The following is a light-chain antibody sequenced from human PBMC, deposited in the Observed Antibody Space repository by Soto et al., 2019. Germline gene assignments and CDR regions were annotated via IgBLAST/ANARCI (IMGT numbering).Light chain of an antibody. CDR2: DDN. Sequence: QSVLTQPPSVSAAPGQKVTISCSGSSSNIGSNYVSWYQQLPGTAPKLLIYDDNKRPSGIPDRFSGSKSGTSATLGITGLQTGDEADYYCGTWDSSLSAGVFGGATKVTVL. J-gene: IGLJ2*01. CDR1: SSNIGSNY. V-gene: IGLV1-51*01. CDR3: GTWDSSLSAGV.